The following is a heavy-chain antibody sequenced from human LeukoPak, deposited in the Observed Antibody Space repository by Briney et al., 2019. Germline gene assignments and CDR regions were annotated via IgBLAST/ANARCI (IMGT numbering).Heavy chain of an antibody. D-gene: IGHD3-22*01. CDR3: ARALDADYDSSGYYYERVAFDY. CDR2: IIPILGIA. J-gene: IGHJ4*02. CDR1: GGTFSSYT. V-gene: IGHV1-69*02. Sequence: ASVKVSCKASGGTFSSYTISWVRQAPGQGLEWMGRIIPILGIANYAQKFQGRVTITADKSTSTAYMELSSLRSEDTAVYYCARALDADYDSSGYYYERVAFDYWGQGTLVTVSS.